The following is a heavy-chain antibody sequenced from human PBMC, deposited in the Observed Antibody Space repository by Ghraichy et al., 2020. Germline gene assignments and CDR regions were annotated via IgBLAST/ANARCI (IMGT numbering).Heavy chain of an antibody. Sequence: SETLSLTCAVYGGSFSGYYWSWIRQPPGKGLEWIGEINHSGSTNYNPSLKSRVTISVDTSKNQFSLKLSSVTAADTAVYYCARARGWLTIQRLFDPWGQGTLVTVSS. D-gene: IGHD5-24*01. CDR3: ARARGWLTIQRLFDP. CDR2: INHSGST. V-gene: IGHV4-34*01. J-gene: IGHJ5*02. CDR1: GGSFSGYY.